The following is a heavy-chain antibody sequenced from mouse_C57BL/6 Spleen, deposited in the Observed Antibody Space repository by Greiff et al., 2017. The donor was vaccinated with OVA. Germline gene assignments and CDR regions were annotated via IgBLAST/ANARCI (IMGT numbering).Heavy chain of an antibody. CDR3: ARWATTVYFDY. V-gene: IGHV1-52*01. CDR2: IDPSDSDT. Sequence: VKLQESGAELVRPGASVKLSCKASGYTFTSYWMHWVKQRPIQGLEWIGNIDPSDSDTNYNQKFKDKATLTVDKSSSTAYMQLSSLTSEDSAVYSCARWATTVYFDYWGKGTTLTVSS. D-gene: IGHD1-1*01. J-gene: IGHJ2*01. CDR1: GYTFTSYW.